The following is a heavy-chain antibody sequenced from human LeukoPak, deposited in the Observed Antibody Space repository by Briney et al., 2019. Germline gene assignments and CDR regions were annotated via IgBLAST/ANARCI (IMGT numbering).Heavy chain of an antibody. CDR2: ISGGGGST. CDR3: AKGRPYGGKLGVYFDY. V-gene: IGHV3-23*01. D-gene: IGHD4-17*01. Sequence: GGSLRLSCAASGFTFSSYAMSWVRQAPGKGLEWVSVISGGGGSTYYADSVKGRFTISRDNSKNTLYLQMNSLRAEDTAVYYCAKGRPYGGKLGVYFDYWGQGTLVTVSS. J-gene: IGHJ4*02. CDR1: GFTFSSYA.